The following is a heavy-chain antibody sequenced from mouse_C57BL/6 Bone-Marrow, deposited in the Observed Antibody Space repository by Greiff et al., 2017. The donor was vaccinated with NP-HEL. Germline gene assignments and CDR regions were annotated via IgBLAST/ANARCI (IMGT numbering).Heavy chain of an antibody. Sequence: VQLQQSGPELVKPGASVKISCKASGYAFSSSWMNWVKQRPGKGLEWIGRIYPGDGDTNYNGKFKGKATLTADKSSSTAYMQLSSLTSEDSAVYFCARKGQLGDAYWGQGTLVTVSA. CDR2: IYPGDGDT. CDR1: GYAFSSSW. CDR3: ARKGQLGDAY. D-gene: IGHD4-1*02. J-gene: IGHJ3*01. V-gene: IGHV1-82*01.